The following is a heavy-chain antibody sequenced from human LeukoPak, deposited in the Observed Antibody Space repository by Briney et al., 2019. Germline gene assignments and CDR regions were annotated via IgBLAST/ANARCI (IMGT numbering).Heavy chain of an antibody. CDR3: AKTTVTSEEYYYYYTDV. J-gene: IGHJ6*03. Sequence: GASVKVSCKTSGYTFTSYGLSWVRQAPGQGLEWMGWIITYNGNTYYSQKLQGRVTMTTDTSTSTAYMELRSLRSDDTAVYYCAKTTVTSEEYYYYYTDVWGKGTTVTVSS. CDR1: GYTFTSYG. CDR2: IITYNGNT. V-gene: IGHV1-18*01. D-gene: IGHD4-17*01.